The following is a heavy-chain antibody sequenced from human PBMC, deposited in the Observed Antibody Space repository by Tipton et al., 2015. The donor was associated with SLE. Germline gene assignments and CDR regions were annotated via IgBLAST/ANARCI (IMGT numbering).Heavy chain of an antibody. CDR2: IYHSGST. V-gene: IGHV4-4*02. J-gene: IGHJ3*02. D-gene: IGHD6-13*01. CDR3: ARGAAAGHHDAFDI. CDR1: GFTVSSNW. Sequence: SLRLSCAASGFTVSSNWWSWVRQPPGKGLEWIGEIYHSGSTNYNPSLKSRVTISVDKSKNQFSLKLSSVTAADTAVYYCARGAAAGHHDAFDIWGQGTMVTVSS.